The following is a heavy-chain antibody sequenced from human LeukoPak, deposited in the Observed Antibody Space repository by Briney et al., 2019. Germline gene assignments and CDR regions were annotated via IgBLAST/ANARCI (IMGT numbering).Heavy chain of an antibody. J-gene: IGHJ4*02. CDR3: ARGKYYDFWSGYPY. V-gene: IGHV1-8*02. Sequence: ASVKVSCKASGYTFTSYGISWVRQATGQGLEWMGWMNPNSGNTGYAQKFQGRVTMTRNISISTAYMELSSLRSEDTAVYYCARGKYYDFWSGYPYWGQGTLVTVSS. CDR2: MNPNSGNT. CDR1: GYTFTSYG. D-gene: IGHD3-3*01.